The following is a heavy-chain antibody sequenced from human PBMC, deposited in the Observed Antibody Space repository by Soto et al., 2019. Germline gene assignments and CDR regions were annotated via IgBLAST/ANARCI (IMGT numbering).Heavy chain of an antibody. CDR2: IYYSGST. J-gene: IGHJ4*02. CDR3: ARNTALYYDIRPHFDY. V-gene: IGHV4-31*03. D-gene: IGHD3-9*01. CDR1: GGSISSGGYY. Sequence: SETLSLTCTVSGGSISSGGYYWSWIRQHPGKGLEWIGYIYYSGSTYYNPSLKSRVTISVDTSKNQFSLKLSSVTAADTAVYYCARNTALYYDIRPHFDYWGQGTLVTVSS.